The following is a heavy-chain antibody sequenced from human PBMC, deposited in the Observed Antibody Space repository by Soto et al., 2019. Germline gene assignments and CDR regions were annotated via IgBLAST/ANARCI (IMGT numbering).Heavy chain of an antibody. V-gene: IGHV4-30-2*01. D-gene: IGHD4-17*01. CDR2: IYHSGST. CDR3: ARDRHDYGGNPRTYYYYGMDV. CDR1: GGSISSGGYS. Sequence: QLQLQESGSGLVKPSQTLSLTCAVSGGSISSGGYSWSWIRQPPEKGLEWIGYIYHSGSTYYNPSLKSRVTISVDRSKNQFSLKLSSVTAADTAVYYCARDRHDYGGNPRTYYYYGMDVWGQGTTVTVSS. J-gene: IGHJ6*02.